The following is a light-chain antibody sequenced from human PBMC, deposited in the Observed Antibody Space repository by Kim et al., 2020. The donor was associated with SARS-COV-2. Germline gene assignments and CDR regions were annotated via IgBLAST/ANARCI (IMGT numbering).Light chain of an antibody. V-gene: IGKV3-11*01. J-gene: IGKJ4*01. CDR3: QQRYNWPLT. CDR2: ETS. Sequence: SSSPGNRATLSSRASQSVGNSLAWFQQKPDQAPRLLIFETSNRATGIPARFSGSGSGTAFTLTISSLEPEDFAVYYCQQRYNWPLTFGGGTKLEIK. CDR1: QSVGNS.